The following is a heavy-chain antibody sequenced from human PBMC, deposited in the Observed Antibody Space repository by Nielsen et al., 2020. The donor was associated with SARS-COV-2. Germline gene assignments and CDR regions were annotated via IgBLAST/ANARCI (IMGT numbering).Heavy chain of an antibody. Sequence: GESLKISCAASGFTFSSYWMSWVRQAPGKGLEWVANIKQDGSEKYYVDSVKGRFTISRDNAKNSLYLQMNNLRAEDTAVYYCARDLYSYGMDVWGQGTTVTVSS. V-gene: IGHV3-7*01. CDR1: GFTFSSYW. J-gene: IGHJ6*02. CDR3: ARDLYSYGMDV. CDR2: IKQDGSEK.